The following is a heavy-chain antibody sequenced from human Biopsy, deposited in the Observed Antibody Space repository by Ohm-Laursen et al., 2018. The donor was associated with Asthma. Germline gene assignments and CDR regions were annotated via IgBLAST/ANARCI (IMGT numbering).Heavy chain of an antibody. Sequence: SETLSLTWTVSGGSISSGAYYWSWVRQPPGKGLEWIGYIYYIGSTYYNPSLKSRVAISLDTSKNQFFLKLSSVTAADTAVYFCARRGGVRRYFDYWGQGTLVTVSS. D-gene: IGHD3-16*01. CDR1: GGSISSGAYY. J-gene: IGHJ4*02. CDR3: ARRGGVRRYFDY. V-gene: IGHV4-30-4*01. CDR2: IYYIGST.